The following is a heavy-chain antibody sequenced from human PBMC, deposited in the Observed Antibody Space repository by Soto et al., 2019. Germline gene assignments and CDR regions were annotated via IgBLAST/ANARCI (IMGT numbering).Heavy chain of an antibody. CDR3: AREKDYYDSSGYIPSVPYGMDV. CDR1: GFTFSSYS. V-gene: IGHV3-48*01. CDR2: ISSSGSTI. Sequence: GGSLRLSCVASGFTFSSYSMNWVRQAPGKGLEWVSYISSSGSTIYYADSVKGRFTISRDNAKNSLYLQMNSLRAEDTAVYYCAREKDYYDSSGYIPSVPYGMDVWGQGTTVTVSS. D-gene: IGHD3-22*01. J-gene: IGHJ6*02.